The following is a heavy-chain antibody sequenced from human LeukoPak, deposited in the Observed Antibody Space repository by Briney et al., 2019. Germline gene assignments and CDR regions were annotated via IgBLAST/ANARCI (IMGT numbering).Heavy chain of an antibody. CDR1: GFSLSTSGVG. CDR2: IYWDDDK. J-gene: IGHJ3*02. D-gene: IGHD6-19*01. V-gene: IGHV2-5*02. CDR3: AHWKTYKSSGRSNAFDI. Sequence: SGPTLVNPTQTLTLTCTFSGFSLSTSGVGVGWIRQPPGKALEWLALIYWDDDKRYSPSLKSRLTITKDTSKNQVVLTMTNMDPVDTATYYCAHWKTYKSSGRSNAFDIWGQGTMVTVSS.